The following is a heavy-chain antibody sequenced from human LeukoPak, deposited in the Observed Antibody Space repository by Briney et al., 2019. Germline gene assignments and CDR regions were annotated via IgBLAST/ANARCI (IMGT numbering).Heavy chain of an antibody. D-gene: IGHD2-2*01. CDR1: GFTFSIYG. CDR3: ARDYFCSSTSCSATGAFDI. J-gene: IGHJ3*02. V-gene: IGHV3-30*03. Sequence: GGSLRLSCAASGFTFSIYGMHWVRQAPGKGLEWVAVISYDGSNEYYADSVKGRFTISRDNSKNTLYLQMNSLRPEDAAVYYCARDYFCSSTSCSATGAFDIWGQETMVTVSS. CDR2: ISYDGSNE.